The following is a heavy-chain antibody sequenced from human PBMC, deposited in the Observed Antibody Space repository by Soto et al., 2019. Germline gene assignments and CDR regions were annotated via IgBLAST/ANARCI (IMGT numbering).Heavy chain of an antibody. V-gene: IGHV3-30-3*01. CDR2: ISYDGSNK. J-gene: IGHJ6*02. CDR3: ARPHPYSSSSSYYYYGMDV. D-gene: IGHD6-6*01. CDR1: GFTFSSYA. Sequence: QVQLVESGGGVVQPGRSLRLSCAASGFTFSSYAMHWVRQAPDKGLEWVAVISYDGSNKYYADSVKGRFTISRDNSKNTLYLQMNSLRAEDTAVYYCARPHPYSSSSSYYYYGMDVWGQGTTVTVSS.